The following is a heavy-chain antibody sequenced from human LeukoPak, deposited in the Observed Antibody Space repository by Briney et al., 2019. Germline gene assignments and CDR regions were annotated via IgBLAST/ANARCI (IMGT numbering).Heavy chain of an antibody. CDR2: ISYVGSNK. Sequence: GRSLRLSRAASGFIFSRYAMHWVRQAPGKGLEGVAVISYVGSNKYYADSVKGRFTISRDNSKNTLYLQMNSLRAEDTAVYYCARQGGPACPDYGDSYYYYGMDVWGQGTTVTVSS. D-gene: IGHD4-17*01. V-gene: IGHV3-30-3*01. J-gene: IGHJ6*02. CDR1: GFIFSRYA. CDR3: ARQGGPACPDYGDSYYYYGMDV.